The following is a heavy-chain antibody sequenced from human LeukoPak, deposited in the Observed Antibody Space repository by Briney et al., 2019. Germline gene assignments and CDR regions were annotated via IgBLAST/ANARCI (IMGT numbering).Heavy chain of an antibody. CDR2: ISSEGKTT. CDR3: VKDRWVDH. Sequence: PGGSLRLSCAASGFTFSSYWMSWVRQAPGKGLEYVSSISSEGKTTYYADSVKGRFTISRDNSKNTLYLQMSSLRPEDTAVYYCVKDRWVDHWGQGTLVTVSS. CDR1: GFTFSSYW. V-gene: IGHV3-64D*06. D-gene: IGHD6-13*01. J-gene: IGHJ4*02.